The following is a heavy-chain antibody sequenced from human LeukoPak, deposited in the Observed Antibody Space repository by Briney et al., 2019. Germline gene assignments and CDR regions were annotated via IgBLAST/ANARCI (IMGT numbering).Heavy chain of an antibody. D-gene: IGHD3-16*01. CDR1: GYTFTSYG. J-gene: IGHJ4*02. Sequence: GASVKVSCKASGYTFTSYGISWVRQAPGQGLEWMGWISAYNGNTNYAQKLQGRVTITTDESTSTAYMELSSLRSEDTAVYYCARRYDGGEFDYWGQGTLVTVSS. CDR2: ISAYNGNT. V-gene: IGHV1-18*01. CDR3: ARRYDGGEFDY.